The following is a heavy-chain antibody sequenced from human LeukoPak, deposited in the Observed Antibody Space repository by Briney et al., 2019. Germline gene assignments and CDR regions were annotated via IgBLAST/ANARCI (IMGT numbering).Heavy chain of an antibody. J-gene: IGHJ4*02. CDR2: VFHSGST. V-gene: IGHV4-4*02. CDR1: GGSVSTTSW. Sequence: SETLSLTCAVSGGSVSTTSWWAWVRQPPGKGLEWIGEVFHSGSTNYSPSLKSRVTISVDKSKNQFSLKLSSVTAADTAVYYCASTERCSTTCPLDYWGQGTLVTVSS. CDR3: ASTERCSTTCPLDY. D-gene: IGHD2-2*01.